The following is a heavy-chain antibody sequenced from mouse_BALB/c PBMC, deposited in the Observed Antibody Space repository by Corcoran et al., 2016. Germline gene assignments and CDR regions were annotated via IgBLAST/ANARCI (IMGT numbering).Heavy chain of an antibody. J-gene: IGHJ2*01. CDR3: SKTARATYYFDY. Sequence: QVQLQQSGPELVKPGASVKISCKASGYSFTSYYIHWVKQRPGQGLEWIGWIFPGSGNTKYNEKFKGKATLTADTSSSTAYMQLSSLTSEDSAVDFWSKTARATYYFDYWGQGTTLTVSS. CDR1: GYSFTSYY. V-gene: IGHV1-66*01. CDR2: IFPGSGNT. D-gene: IGHD3-2*01.